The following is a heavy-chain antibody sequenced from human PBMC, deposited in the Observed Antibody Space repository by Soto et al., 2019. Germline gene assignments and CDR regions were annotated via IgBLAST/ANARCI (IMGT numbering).Heavy chain of an antibody. D-gene: IGHD5-12*01. Sequence: RRLSCATSGYAFEDYAMHWVRQVPGEGLEWVSLISWDGESTYYADPVKGRFTVSRDNSEKSLYLQMNSVRVDDTALYYCAKVGQLDITTGHAYFDHWGQGTLVTVSS. CDR3: AKVGQLDITTGHAYFDH. CDR1: GYAFEDYA. V-gene: IGHV3-43D*04. CDR2: ISWDGEST. J-gene: IGHJ4*02.